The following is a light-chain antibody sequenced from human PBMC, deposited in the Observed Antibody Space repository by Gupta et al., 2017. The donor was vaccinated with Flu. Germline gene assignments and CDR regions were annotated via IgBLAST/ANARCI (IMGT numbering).Light chain of an antibody. J-gene: IGKJ5*01. Sequence: IQMTQSPSSLSASVGDRVTITCQASQDISNYLNWYQQKPGKAPKLLIYDASRLETGVPSRFSGSGSGTDFTFTISSLQPEDIATYYCQQYDNLPITFGQGTRLEIK. CDR2: DAS. CDR1: QDISNY. CDR3: QQYDNLPIT. V-gene: IGKV1-33*01.